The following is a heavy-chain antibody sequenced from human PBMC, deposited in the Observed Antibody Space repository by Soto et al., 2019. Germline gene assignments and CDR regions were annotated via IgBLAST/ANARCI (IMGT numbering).Heavy chain of an antibody. CDR3: ASSLPTPFDY. V-gene: IGHV3-74*01. Sequence: GGSLRLSCAASGFTFSSYWMHWVRQAPGMGLVWVSRINSDGSSTSYADSVKGRFTISRDNAKNTLYLQMNSLRAEDTAVYYCASSLPTPFDYLFQGPLVTDSS. CDR2: INSDGSST. D-gene: IGHD2-2*01. CDR1: GFTFSSYW. J-gene: IGHJ4*02.